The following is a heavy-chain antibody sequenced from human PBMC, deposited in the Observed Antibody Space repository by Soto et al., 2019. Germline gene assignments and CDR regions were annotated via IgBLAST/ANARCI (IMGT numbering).Heavy chain of an antibody. J-gene: IGHJ3*02. CDR1: GGTFSSNT. CDR3: TTDPPVDACEI. CDR2: IIPMLGIT. V-gene: IGHV1-69*02. Sequence: QVQLVQSGAEVKKPGSSVKVSCKASGGTFSSNTVSWVRQAPGQGLEWMGRIIPMLGITTYTQKFQGRVTISADKSTITAYMFLGSLTYEHRAVYYCTTDPPVDACEIWGQATMVTVSS.